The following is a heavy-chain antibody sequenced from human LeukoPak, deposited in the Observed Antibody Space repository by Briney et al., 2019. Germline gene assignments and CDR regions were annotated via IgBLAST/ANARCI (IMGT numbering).Heavy chain of an antibody. CDR1: GYTFTGYY. D-gene: IGHD1-26*01. J-gene: IGHJ3*02. CDR3: AVGGSGSYHDAFDI. V-gene: IGHV1-2*02. CDR2: VNPNSGGT. Sequence: GASVKVSCKASGYTFTGYYMHWVRQAPGQGLEWMGWVNPNSGGTNYAQKFQGRVTMTRDTSISTAYMELSRLRSDDTAVYYCAVGGSGSYHDAFDIWGQGTMVTVSS.